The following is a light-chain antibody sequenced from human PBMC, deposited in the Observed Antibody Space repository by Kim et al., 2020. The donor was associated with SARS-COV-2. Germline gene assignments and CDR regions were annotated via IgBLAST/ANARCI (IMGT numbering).Light chain of an antibody. CDR2: DAS. J-gene: IGKJ1*01. V-gene: IGKV3-11*01. Sequence: EIVLTQSPATLSLSPGERATLSCRASQSVSSYLAWYQQKPGQAPRLLIYDASNRATGIPARFSGSGSGTDFTLTISSLEPEDVAVYYCQQRSNWPRTFGKGTKVDIK. CDR3: QQRSNWPRT. CDR1: QSVSSY.